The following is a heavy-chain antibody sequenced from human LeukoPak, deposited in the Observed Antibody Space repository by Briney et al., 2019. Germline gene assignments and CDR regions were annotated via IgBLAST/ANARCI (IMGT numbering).Heavy chain of an antibody. Sequence: GESLKISCKGSGYSFTNYWIGWVRQMPGKGLEWMGIIYPDDSDTRHSPSFQGQVTFSADKSISTAYLQWSSLKASDSGIYYCGRHRCIGVICYPFDYWGQGTRVTVSS. CDR3: GRHRCIGVICYPFDY. CDR2: IYPDDSDT. CDR1: GYSFTNYW. D-gene: IGHD2-15*01. J-gene: IGHJ4*02. V-gene: IGHV5-51*01.